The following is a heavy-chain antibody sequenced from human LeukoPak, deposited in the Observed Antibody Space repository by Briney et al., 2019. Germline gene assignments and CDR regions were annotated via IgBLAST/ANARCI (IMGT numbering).Heavy chain of an antibody. D-gene: IGHD3-10*02. CDR3: AELGITMIGGV. Sequence: GGSLRLSCAVSGLTFSSYGMNWVRQAPGKGLEWVSYISSSGSTIYYADSVKGRFTISRDNAKSSLYLQMNSLRAEDTAVHYCAELGITMIGGVWGKGTTVTISS. J-gene: IGHJ6*04. V-gene: IGHV3-48*03. CDR2: ISSSGSTI. CDR1: GLTFSSYG.